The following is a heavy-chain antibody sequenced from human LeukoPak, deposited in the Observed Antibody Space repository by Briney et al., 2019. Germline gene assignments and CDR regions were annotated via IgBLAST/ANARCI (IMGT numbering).Heavy chain of an antibody. V-gene: IGHV3-15*01. CDR3: TVDTNTDSQYY. J-gene: IGHJ4*01. Sequence: PGGSLRLSCGGSGFTFSHAWMTWVRQGPGKGLEWVGRIKSKTDGGTTDYAAPVKGRFTISRDDSENTLYLQMNSLKTEDTGVYYCTVDTNTDSQYYWGHGTLVTVSS. CDR2: IKSKTDGGTT. D-gene: IGHD2-8*01. CDR1: GFTFSHAW.